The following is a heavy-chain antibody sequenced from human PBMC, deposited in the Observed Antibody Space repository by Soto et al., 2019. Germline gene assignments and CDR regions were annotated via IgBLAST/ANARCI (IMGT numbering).Heavy chain of an antibody. J-gene: IGHJ6*03. CDR2: ISSNGVGT. CDR1: GFTFSSYW. Sequence: GGSQILSCAASGFTFSSYWMSWVRQAPGKGLEWVSGISSNGVGTYYANSVKGRFTISRDNSKNTVYLQMGSLRPEDMAVYYCARRARPDFYYMDVWGKGTTVTVSS. V-gene: IGHV3-64*01. CDR3: ARRARPDFYYMDV. D-gene: IGHD6-6*01.